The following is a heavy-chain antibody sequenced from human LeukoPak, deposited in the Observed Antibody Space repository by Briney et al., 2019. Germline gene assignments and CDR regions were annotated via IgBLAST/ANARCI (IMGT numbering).Heavy chain of an antibody. CDR1: GFTFSSYA. V-gene: IGHV3-23*01. D-gene: IGHD6-19*01. J-gene: IGHJ4*02. Sequence: GGSLRLSCAASGFTFSSYAMSWVRQAPGKGLEWASAISGSGGSTYYADSVKGRFTISRDNSKNTLYLQMNSLRAEDTAVYYCAKGGYSSRLYYFDYWGQGTLVTVSS. CDR3: AKGGYSSRLYYFDY. CDR2: ISGSGGST.